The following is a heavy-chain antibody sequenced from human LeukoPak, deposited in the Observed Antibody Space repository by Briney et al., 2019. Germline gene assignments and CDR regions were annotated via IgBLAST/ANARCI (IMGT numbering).Heavy chain of an antibody. Sequence: ASVKVSCKASGYTFTGYCMHWVRQAPGQGLEWMGWINPKSGGTNYAQKFQGRVTMTRDTSISTTYMELSRLRSDDTAVYYCSRDLGISGWYAPPLGYFDYWGQGTLVTVSS. CDR3: SRDLGISGWYAPPLGYFDY. J-gene: IGHJ4*02. CDR2: INPKSGGT. CDR1: GYTFTGYC. V-gene: IGHV1-2*02. D-gene: IGHD6-19*01.